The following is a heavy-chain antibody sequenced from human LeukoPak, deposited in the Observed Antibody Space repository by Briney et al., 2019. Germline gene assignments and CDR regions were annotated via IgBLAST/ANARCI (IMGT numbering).Heavy chain of an antibody. V-gene: IGHV4-31*03. J-gene: IGHJ3*02. Sequence: SETLSLTCTASGGSISSGGYYWSWIRQHPGKGLEWIGYIYYSGSTYYNPSLKSRVTISVDTSKNQFSLKLSSVTAADTAVYYCARVDGAADAFDIWGQGTMVTVSS. CDR1: GGSISSGGYY. CDR2: IYYSGST. CDR3: ARVDGAADAFDI. D-gene: IGHD3-16*01.